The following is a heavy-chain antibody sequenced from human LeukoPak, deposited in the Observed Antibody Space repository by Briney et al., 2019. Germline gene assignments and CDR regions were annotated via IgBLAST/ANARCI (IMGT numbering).Heavy chain of an antibody. CDR1: GFTFSSFG. CDR3: ANGIPGSSGARFDY. V-gene: IGHV3-30*18. Sequence: PGGSLRLSFAASGFTFSSFGMHWVRQAPGKGLEWVAGISYDGSSKYYADSVKGRFTISRDNSKNTLYLQMNSLRAEDTAVYYCANGIPGSSGARFDYWGQGTLVTVSS. CDR2: ISYDGSSK. D-gene: IGHD6-6*01. J-gene: IGHJ4*02.